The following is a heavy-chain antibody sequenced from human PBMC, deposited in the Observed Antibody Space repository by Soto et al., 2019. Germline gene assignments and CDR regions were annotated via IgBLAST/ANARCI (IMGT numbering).Heavy chain of an antibody. CDR3: ARGLYYYDSSGYYPEDYFDN. Sequence: GGSLRLSCAASGFTFRNYAMSWVRQAPGKGLEWVSAISGSGGNTYYANSVRGRFTISRDYSKTTVNLQMNSLRAEGTAVYYCARGLYYYDSSGYYPEDYFDNWGQGTLVTVSS. J-gene: IGHJ4*02. CDR2: ISGSGGNT. V-gene: IGHV3-23*01. D-gene: IGHD3-22*01. CDR1: GFTFRNYA.